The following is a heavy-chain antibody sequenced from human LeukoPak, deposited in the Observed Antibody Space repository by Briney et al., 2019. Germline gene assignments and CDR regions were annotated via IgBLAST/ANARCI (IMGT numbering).Heavy chain of an antibody. J-gene: IGHJ4*02. V-gene: IGHV4-4*02. CDR1: GDSITNPKW. Sequence: KTSGTLSLTCAVSGDSITNPKWWSWVRQPPGKGLEWLGEIYYSGTANYNPSLGSRVTISVDKSKNQLSLRLSSVTAADTAVYYCASTDSSGYFFDYWGQGTLVTVSS. CDR3: ASTDSSGYFFDY. CDR2: IYYSGTA. D-gene: IGHD3-22*01.